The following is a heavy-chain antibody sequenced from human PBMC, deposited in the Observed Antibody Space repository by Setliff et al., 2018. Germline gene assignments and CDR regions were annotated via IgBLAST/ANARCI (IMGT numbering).Heavy chain of an antibody. D-gene: IGHD5-12*01. CDR3: AGYSGYGGDDY. J-gene: IGHJ4*02. CDR1: GGSISSSSYY. Sequence: SETLSLTCTVSGGSISSSSYYWGWIRQPPGKGLEWIGSIYYSGSTYYNPSLKSRVTISVDTSKNQFSLRLSSVTAADTAVYYCAGYSGYGGDDYWGQGTLVTVSS. V-gene: IGHV4-39*01. CDR2: IYYSGST.